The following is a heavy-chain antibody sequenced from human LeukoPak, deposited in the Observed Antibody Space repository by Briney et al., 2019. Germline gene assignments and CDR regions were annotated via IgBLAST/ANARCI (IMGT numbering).Heavy chain of an antibody. V-gene: IGHV3-74*01. CDR1: GFTFSSYW. CDR2: INSDGSST. CDR3: ATGFFYYYYMDV. D-gene: IGHD3-3*01. Sequence: GGSLRLSCAASGFTFSSYWMHWVRQAPGKGLVWVSRINSDGSSTSYADSVKGRFTISRDNAKNTLYLQMNSLRAEDTAVYYCATGFFYYYYMDVWGKGTTVTISS. J-gene: IGHJ6*03.